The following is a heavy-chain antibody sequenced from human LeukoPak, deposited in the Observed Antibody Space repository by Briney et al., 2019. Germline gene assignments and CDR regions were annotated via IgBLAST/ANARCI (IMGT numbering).Heavy chain of an antibody. Sequence: PGGSLRLSCAASGFTFSSYAMSWVRQAPGKGLEWLSHISISGTTIYYADSVKGRFTISRDNAKNSLYLHMTSLRAEDTALYYCAKDATAVPGTVYMDVWGKGTSVTISS. CDR1: GFTFSSYA. CDR2: ISISGTTI. CDR3: AKDATAVPGTVYMDV. V-gene: IGHV3-48*03. J-gene: IGHJ6*03. D-gene: IGHD6-13*01.